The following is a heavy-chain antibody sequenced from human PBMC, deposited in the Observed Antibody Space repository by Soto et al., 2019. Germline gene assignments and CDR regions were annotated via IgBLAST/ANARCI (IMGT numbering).Heavy chain of an antibody. CDR2: ISGSGGST. J-gene: IGHJ6*02. D-gene: IGHD3-10*01. V-gene: IGHV3-23*01. Sequence: PGGSLRLSCAASGFTFSSYSMSWVRQAPGKGLEWVSAISGSGGSTYYADSVKGRFTISRDNSKNTLYLQMNSLRAEDTAVYYCAKSAGDGVYYYYGMDVWGQGTTVTVSS. CDR3: AKSAGDGVYYYYGMDV. CDR1: GFTFSSYS.